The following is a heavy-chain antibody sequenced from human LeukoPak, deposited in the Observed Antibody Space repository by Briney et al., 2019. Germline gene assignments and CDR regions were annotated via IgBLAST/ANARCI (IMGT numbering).Heavy chain of an antibody. D-gene: IGHD6-19*01. J-gene: IGHJ4*02. Sequence: GGSLRLSCAASGFTFSSYAMSWVRQAPGKGLEWVSAISAGGGSTYYADSVKGRFTISRDNSKNTLYLQMKSLRAEDTAVYYCANAGQTLNIAVAGTAAYWGQGTLVTVSS. CDR2: ISAGGGST. CDR3: ANAGQTLNIAVAGTAAY. V-gene: IGHV3-23*01. CDR1: GFTFSSYA.